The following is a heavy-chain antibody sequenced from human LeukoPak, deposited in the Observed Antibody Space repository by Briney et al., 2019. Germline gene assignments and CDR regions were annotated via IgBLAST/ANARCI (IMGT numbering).Heavy chain of an antibody. D-gene: IGHD1-7*01. CDR2: TRYDGRTE. CDR1: GFTLSSFG. CDR3: AKDRGWRELIDY. J-gene: IGHJ4*02. V-gene: IGHV3-30*02. Sequence: PGGSLRLSCATSGFTLSSFGMYWVRQAPGKGPEWVAFTRYDGRTEYYADSVKGRFTFSRDNRRNTVYLQMNGLRPEDTAVYYCAKDRGWRELIDYWGQGTLVSVSS.